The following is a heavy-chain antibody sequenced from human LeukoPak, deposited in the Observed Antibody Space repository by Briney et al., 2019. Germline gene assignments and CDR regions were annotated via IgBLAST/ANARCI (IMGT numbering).Heavy chain of an antibody. D-gene: IGHD5-18*01. Sequence: GGSLRLSCAAFGFTFSSYAMSWVRQAPGKGLEWVSAISGSGGSTYYADSVKGRFTISRDNSKNTLYLQMNSLRAEDTAVYYCASRGYGYDQGVDYWGQGTLVTVSS. CDR1: GFTFSSYA. CDR3: ASRGYGYDQGVDY. CDR2: ISGSGGST. V-gene: IGHV3-23*01. J-gene: IGHJ4*02.